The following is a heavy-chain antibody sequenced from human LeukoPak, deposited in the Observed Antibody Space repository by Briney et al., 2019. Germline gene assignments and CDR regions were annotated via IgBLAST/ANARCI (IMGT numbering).Heavy chain of an antibody. Sequence: SETLSLTCTVSGGSISSSSYYWGWIRQPPGKGLEWIGSIYYSGSTYYNPSLKSRVTISVDTSKNQFSLKLSSVTAADTAVYYCARVDNWNDGGLFDIWGQGTMVTVSS. CDR2: IYYSGST. CDR1: GGSISSSSYY. D-gene: IGHD1-1*01. V-gene: IGHV4-39*07. J-gene: IGHJ3*02. CDR3: ARVDNWNDGGLFDI.